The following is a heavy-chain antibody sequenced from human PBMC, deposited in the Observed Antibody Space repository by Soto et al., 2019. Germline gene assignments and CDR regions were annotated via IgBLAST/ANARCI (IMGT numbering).Heavy chain of an antibody. V-gene: IGHV3-73*01. Sequence: GSLRLSCAGSGFAFSGSTIHWVRQASGKGLEWVGRIRSKANSYATAYAASVKGRFIISRDDSKTTAYLQMSSLKIEDTAVYYCFRENYFSYRGMDVWGQGTTVTVSS. CDR1: GFAFSGST. CDR2: IRSKANSYAT. J-gene: IGHJ6*02. CDR3: FRENYFSYRGMDV.